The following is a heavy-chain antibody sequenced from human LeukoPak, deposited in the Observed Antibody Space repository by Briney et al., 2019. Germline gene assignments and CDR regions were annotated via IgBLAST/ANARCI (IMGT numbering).Heavy chain of an antibody. Sequence: GGSLRLSCAASGFTFSSYEMNWVRQAPGKGLEWVSYISSSGSTIYYADSVKGRFTISRDNAKNSLYLQMNSLRAEDTAVYYCARIGVSCSSTSCLASGLDYWGQGTLVTVSS. J-gene: IGHJ4*02. V-gene: IGHV3-48*03. CDR2: ISSSGSTI. D-gene: IGHD2-2*01. CDR1: GFTFSSYE. CDR3: ARIGVSCSSTSCLASGLDY.